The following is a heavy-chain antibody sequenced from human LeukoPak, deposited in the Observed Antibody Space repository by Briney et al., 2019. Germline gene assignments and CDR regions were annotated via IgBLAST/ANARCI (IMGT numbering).Heavy chain of an antibody. CDR3: ARSLHSYDIRGGHCYGY. D-gene: IGHD3-3*01. CDR2: ISTYHDIT. J-gene: IGHJ4*02. CDR1: VYTFTNIG. Sequence: ASVTVSCKASVYTFTNIGISWVRQAPGQGLEWMGWISTYHDITDYAQKFHGRVTMTKDTSTATVYMELRSLTSDDTAVYFCARSLHSYDIRGGHCYGYWGQGTLVTVSS. V-gene: IGHV1-18*01.